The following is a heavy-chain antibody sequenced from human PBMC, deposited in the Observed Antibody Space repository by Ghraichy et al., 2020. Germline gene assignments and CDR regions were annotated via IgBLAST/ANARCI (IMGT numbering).Heavy chain of an antibody. CDR3: ARETNYYDSSGDWYFDL. CDR2: IYYSGST. J-gene: IGHJ2*01. CDR1: GGSISSYY. D-gene: IGHD3-22*01. Sequence: SETLSLTCTVSGGSISSYYWSWIRQPPGKGLEWIGYIYYSGSTNYNPSLKSRVTISVDTSKNQFSLKLSSVTAADTAVYYCARETNYYDSSGDWYFDLWGRGTLVTVSS. V-gene: IGHV4-59*01.